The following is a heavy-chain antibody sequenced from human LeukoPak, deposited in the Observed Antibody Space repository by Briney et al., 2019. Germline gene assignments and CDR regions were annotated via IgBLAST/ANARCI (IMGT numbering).Heavy chain of an antibody. J-gene: IGHJ6*02. CDR1: GFTFSNAW. Sequence: GGSLRLSCAASGFTFSNAWMNWVRRAPGKGLEWVGRIKSKTDGGTTDYAAPVKGRFTISRDDSKNTLYLQMNSPKTEDTAVYYCTTPMIVVVYGMDVWGQGTTVTVSS. V-gene: IGHV3-15*07. D-gene: IGHD3-22*01. CDR3: TTPMIVVVYGMDV. CDR2: IKSKTDGGTT.